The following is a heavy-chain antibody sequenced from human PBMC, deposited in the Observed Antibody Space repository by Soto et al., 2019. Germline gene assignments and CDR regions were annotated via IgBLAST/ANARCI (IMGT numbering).Heavy chain of an antibody. Sequence: ASVKVSCKASGYTFTRYYMHWVRQAPGQGLEWMGIINPSGGNTNYAQKFQGRVTMTTETSTSTAYMELRSLRSDDTAVYYCARGNRVEAFDIWGQGTMVTVSS. CDR2: INPSGGNT. CDR3: ARGNRVEAFDI. V-gene: IGHV1-46*01. J-gene: IGHJ3*02. CDR1: GYTFTRYY.